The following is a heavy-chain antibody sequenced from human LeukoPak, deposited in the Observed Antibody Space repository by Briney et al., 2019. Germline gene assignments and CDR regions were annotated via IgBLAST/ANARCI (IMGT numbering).Heavy chain of an antibody. CDR2: IYPGDSNI. CDR3: ARVSNSYFDY. Sequence: IXXXXSGYRXSNYWXXWVRXMPGXGLEWMGIIYPGDSNIRYSPSLQGQVTISADKSTTTAYLQWSSLKASDTAMYYCARVSNSYFDYWGQGTLVTVSS. V-gene: IGHV5-51*01. CDR1: GYRXSNYW. D-gene: IGHD4-11*01. J-gene: IGHJ4*02.